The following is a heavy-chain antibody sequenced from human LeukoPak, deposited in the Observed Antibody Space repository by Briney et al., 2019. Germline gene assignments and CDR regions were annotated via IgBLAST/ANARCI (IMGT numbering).Heavy chain of an antibody. D-gene: IGHD6-13*01. Sequence: ASVKVSCKASGYTFTSYAISWVRQAPGQGLEWMGGIIPIFGTANYAQKFQGRVTITADESTSTAYMELSSLRSEDTAVYYCARPGIAETHFDYWGQGTLVTVSS. J-gene: IGHJ4*02. CDR2: IIPIFGTA. CDR1: GYTFTSYA. V-gene: IGHV1-69*13. CDR3: ARPGIAETHFDY.